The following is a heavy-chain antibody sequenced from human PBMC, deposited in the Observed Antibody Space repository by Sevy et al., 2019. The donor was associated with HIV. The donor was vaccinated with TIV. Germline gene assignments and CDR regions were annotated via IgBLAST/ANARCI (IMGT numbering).Heavy chain of an antibody. J-gene: IGHJ3*02. Sequence: EGSLRLSCAASGFTFSNYAMNWVRQAPGKGLEWVSTIFRSGGVTYYADSVKGRCTISRDNFKNTLNLQMHSLRAEDTAVYYCAGGRYDSSGSFDAFDIWGQGTMVTVSS. D-gene: IGHD3-22*01. CDR3: AGGRYDSSGSFDAFDI. V-gene: IGHV3-23*01. CDR1: GFTFSNYA. CDR2: IFRSGGVT.